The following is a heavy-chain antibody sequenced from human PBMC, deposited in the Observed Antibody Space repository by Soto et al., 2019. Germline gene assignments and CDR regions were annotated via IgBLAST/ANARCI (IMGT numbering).Heavy chain of an antibody. D-gene: IGHD6-13*01. V-gene: IGHV3-30-3*01. CDR1: GLTFSGYA. CDR3: ARDLILAAAGTVY. J-gene: IGHJ4*02. CDR2: ISYDGSNK. Sequence: TGGSLRLSCAASGLTFSGYAMRWVRQAPGKGLEWVAVISYDGSNKYYADSVKGRFTISRDNSKNTLYLQMNSLRAEDTAVYYCARDLILAAAGTVYWGQGTLVTVSS.